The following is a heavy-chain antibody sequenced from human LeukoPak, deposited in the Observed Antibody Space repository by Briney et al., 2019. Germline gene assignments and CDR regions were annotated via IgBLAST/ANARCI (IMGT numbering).Heavy chain of an antibody. D-gene: IGHD3-10*01. CDR1: GFTFSSYE. CDR2: ISSSGSTI. Sequence: GGSLRLSCAASGFTFSSYEMHWVRQPPGKGLEWVSYISSSGSTIYYADSVKGRFTISRDNAKNSLYLQMNSLRAEDTAVYYCARARGVYIYWGQGTLVTVSS. CDR3: ARARGVYIY. V-gene: IGHV3-48*03. J-gene: IGHJ4*02.